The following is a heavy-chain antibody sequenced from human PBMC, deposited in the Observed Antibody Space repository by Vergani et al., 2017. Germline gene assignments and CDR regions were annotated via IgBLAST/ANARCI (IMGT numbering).Heavy chain of an antibody. CDR3: ARADQGGTLWGLGAFDI. D-gene: IGHD3-16*01. CDR1: GYTFTSYA. CDR2: INPSGGST. Sequence: QVQLVQSGSELKKPGASVKVSCKASGYTFTSYAMNWVRQAPGQGLEWMGIINPSGGSTSYAQKFQGRVTMTRDTSTSTVYMELSSLRSEDTAVYYCARADQGGTLWGLGAFDIWGQGTMVTVSS. V-gene: IGHV1-46*03. J-gene: IGHJ3*02.